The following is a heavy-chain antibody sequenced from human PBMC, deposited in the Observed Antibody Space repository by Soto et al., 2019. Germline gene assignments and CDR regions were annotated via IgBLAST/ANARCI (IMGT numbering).Heavy chain of an antibody. Sequence: SETLSLTCTVSGVSISSYYWSWIRQPPGKGLEWIGYVFYSGSANYNPPLRSRPTNYNPSLNSRVTISLDTSKNQFSLRLRSVTAADTAVYYCARRDIAVAGYFDCWGQGTLVTVSS. V-gene: IGHV4-59*08. J-gene: IGHJ4*02. CDR2: VFYSGSANYNPPLRSRPT. CDR1: GVSISSYY. D-gene: IGHD6-19*01. CDR3: ARRDIAVAGYFDC.